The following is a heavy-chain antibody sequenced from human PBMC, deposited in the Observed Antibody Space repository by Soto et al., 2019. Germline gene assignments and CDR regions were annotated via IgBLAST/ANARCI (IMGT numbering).Heavy chain of an antibody. D-gene: IGHD5-12*01. J-gene: IGHJ4*02. CDR1: GFTFSSYI. CDR3: ARGRPRTSSGYDFDY. V-gene: IGHV3-48*02. Sequence: PGGSLRLSCAASGFTFSSYIINWVRQAPGKGLEWVSYISISSSTKYYADSVKGRFTISRDNAKNSLYLQMNSLRDEDTAVYYCARGRPRTSSGYDFDYWGQGTLVTVSS. CDR2: ISISSSTK.